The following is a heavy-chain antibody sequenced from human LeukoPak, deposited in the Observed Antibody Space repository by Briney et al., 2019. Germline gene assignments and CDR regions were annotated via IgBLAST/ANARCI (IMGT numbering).Heavy chain of an antibody. D-gene: IGHD6-19*01. CDR2: ISGSGGTT. J-gene: IGHJ6*02. CDR1: GFAFSSYA. Sequence: PGGSLRLSCAASGFAFSSYAMSWVRQAPGKGLEWVSIISGSGGTTYYADSVKGRFTISRDNSKGTLYLQMNSLRAEDTAVYYAVAGTRDFYFYGMDVWGQGTTVTVSS. CDR3: VAGTRDFYFYGMDV. V-gene: IGHV3-23*01.